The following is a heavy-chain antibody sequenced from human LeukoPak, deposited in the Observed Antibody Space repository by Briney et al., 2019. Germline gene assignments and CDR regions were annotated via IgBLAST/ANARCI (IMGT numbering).Heavy chain of an antibody. J-gene: IGHJ5*02. CDR3: STDFSRGYSGS. V-gene: IGHV3-15*01. CDR1: GFTFSSYW. D-gene: IGHD5-12*01. Sequence: PGGSLRLSCAASGFTFSSYWMSWVRQAPGKGLECVGRVKSKDVGGTTDYAAPVKGRFTITRDDSKNTVYLQMTSLQAEDTAVYFCSTDFSRGYSGSWGQGTLVTVSS. CDR2: VKSKDVGGTT.